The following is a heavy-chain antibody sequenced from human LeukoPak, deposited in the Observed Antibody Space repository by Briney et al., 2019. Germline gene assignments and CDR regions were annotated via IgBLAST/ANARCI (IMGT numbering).Heavy chain of an antibody. V-gene: IGHV4-59*01. Sequence: TSETLSLTCTVSGGSISSYYWSWIRQPPGKGLEWIGYIYYSGSTNYNPSLKSRVTISVDTSKNQFSLKLSSVTAADTAVYYCAREIRDYYGSGSYYFDYWGQGTLVTVSS. CDR3: AREIRDYYGSGSYYFDY. D-gene: IGHD3-10*01. CDR2: IYYSGST. J-gene: IGHJ4*02. CDR1: GGSISSYY.